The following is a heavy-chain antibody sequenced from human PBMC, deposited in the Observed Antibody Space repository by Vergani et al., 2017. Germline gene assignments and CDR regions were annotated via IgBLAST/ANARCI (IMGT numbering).Heavy chain of an antibody. D-gene: IGHD2-21*01. J-gene: IGHJ6*02. V-gene: IGHV3-15*07. CDR1: HFSFSDYG. Sequence: VELVESGGGVVQPGRSLRLSCEAPHFSFSDYGMHWVRQAPGKGLEWVGRIKSTFDRGTTDYAAAVKGRFTISRDDSKNTLFLQMNGLKTEDIGVYYCTTDPRYCGDGSCYWLRDHHYYGMDVWGQGTTVTVSS. CDR2: IKSTFDRGTT. CDR3: TTDPRYCGDGSCYWLRDHHYYGMDV.